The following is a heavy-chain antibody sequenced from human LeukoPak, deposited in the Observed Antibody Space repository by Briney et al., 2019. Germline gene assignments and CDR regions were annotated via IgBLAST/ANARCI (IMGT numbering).Heavy chain of an antibody. CDR1: GYRFTDYW. CDR3: ARPGLDYTPPDY. CDR2: IYPGDSDT. D-gene: IGHD4-4*01. V-gene: IGHV5-51*01. Sequence: GESLKISCKGSGYRFTDYWIGWARQMPGKGLEWMGSIYPGDSDTRYSPSFQGQVTISADKSISTAYLQWSSLKASDTAMYYCARPGLDYTPPDYWGQGTLVTVSS. J-gene: IGHJ4*02.